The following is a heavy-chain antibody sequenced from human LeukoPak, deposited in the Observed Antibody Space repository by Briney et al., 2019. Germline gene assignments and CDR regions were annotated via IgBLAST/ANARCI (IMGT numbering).Heavy chain of an antibody. CDR1: GFTFNNSA. V-gene: IGHV3-23*01. D-gene: IGHD1-14*01. Sequence: GSLRLTCADSGFTFNNSAINSVRQAPGKGLEWVSSISGSGGRTYYADSVKGRLTISRDNSKNTLYLQMNSLRAEDTAVYYCAKPARTDAFDIWGQGTMVTVSS. J-gene: IGHJ3*02. CDR2: ISGSGGRT. CDR3: AKPARTDAFDI.